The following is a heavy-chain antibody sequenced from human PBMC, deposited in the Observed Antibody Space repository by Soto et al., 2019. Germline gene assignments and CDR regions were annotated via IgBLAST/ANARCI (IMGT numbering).Heavy chain of an antibody. CDR3: TTRIREEARDYYYYYYMDV. V-gene: IGHV3-15*01. Sequence: GGSLRLSCAASGFTFSNAWMSWVRQAPGKGLEWVGRIKSKTDGGTTDYAAPVKGRFTISRDDSKNTLYLQMNSLKTEDTAVYYCTTRIREEARDYYYYYYMDVWGKGTTVTVSS. CDR1: GFTFSNAW. CDR2: IKSKTDGGTT. J-gene: IGHJ6*03.